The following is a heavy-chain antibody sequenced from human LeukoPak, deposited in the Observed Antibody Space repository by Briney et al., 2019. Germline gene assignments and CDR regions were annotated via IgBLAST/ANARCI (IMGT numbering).Heavy chain of an antibody. CDR3: ARQEEYSSGWYKY. Sequence: PSETLSLTCTVSGGSISSYYWSWIRQPPGKGLEWIGYIYYSGSTNYNPSLKSRVAISVDTSKNQLSLKLRSVTAADTAVYYCARQEEYSSGWYKYWGQGTLVTVSS. V-gene: IGHV4-59*01. CDR1: GGSISSYY. D-gene: IGHD6-19*01. CDR2: IYYSGST. J-gene: IGHJ4*02.